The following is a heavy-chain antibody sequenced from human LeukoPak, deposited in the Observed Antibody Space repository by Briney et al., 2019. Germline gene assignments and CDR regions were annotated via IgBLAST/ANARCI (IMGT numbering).Heavy chain of an antibody. CDR1: GXSISSSDYY. J-gene: IGHJ5*02. Sequence: SQTLSLTCTVSGXSISSSDYYWSWIRQPPGEGLEWIGYIFYTGNTYYNPSLKSRVNMSVDTSKNQFSLRLRSVTAADTALYYCSRETVYNSGWFDPWGQGSLVTVSS. D-gene: IGHD6-25*01. V-gene: IGHV4-30-4*01. CDR3: SRETVYNSGWFDP. CDR2: IFYTGNT.